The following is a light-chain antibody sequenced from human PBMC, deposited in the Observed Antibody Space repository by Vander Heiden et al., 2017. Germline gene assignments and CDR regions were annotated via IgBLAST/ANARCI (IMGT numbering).Light chain of an antibody. CDR2: AAS. V-gene: IGKV1-39*01. Sequence: DIQMTQSPSSLSASVGDRVTITCRASQSISSYLNWYQQKPGKAPKLLIYAASSLQSGVPSRFSGSGSGTDFTLSISRLKPEDFATYYCQQRDSTPGTFGQGTKVEIK. CDR3: QQRDSTPGT. CDR1: QSISSY. J-gene: IGKJ1*01.